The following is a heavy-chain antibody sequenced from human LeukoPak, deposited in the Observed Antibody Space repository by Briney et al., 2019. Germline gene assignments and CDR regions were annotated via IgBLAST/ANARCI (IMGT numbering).Heavy chain of an antibody. CDR2: IYPSDSDT. D-gene: IGHD4-17*01. CDR1: GYNFTSYW. V-gene: IGHV5-51*01. Sequence: GESLKISCKGSGYNFTSYWICWVRQMPGKGRELMGIIYPSDSDTNYSASLQGQVTISSDKSMSTGYLQWSSLKASDTAMYYCTRDFWGRLGTTVLYNWFDLWGQGTLVTVSS. CDR3: TRDFWGRLGTTVLYNWFDL. J-gene: IGHJ5*02.